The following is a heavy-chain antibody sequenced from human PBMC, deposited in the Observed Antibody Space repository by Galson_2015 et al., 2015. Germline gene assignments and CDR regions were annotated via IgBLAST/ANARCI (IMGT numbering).Heavy chain of an antibody. Sequence: SLRLSCAASGFTFSSYAMNWVRQAPGKGLEWVSAISGSGGSTYFADSVKGRFTISRDNSKDTLFLQMNSLRAEDTAVYYCAKVAVSGSYIVNLAFDMWGQGTMVTVSS. CDR2: ISGSGGST. D-gene: IGHD1-26*01. CDR1: GFTFSSYA. V-gene: IGHV3-23*01. CDR3: AKVAVSGSYIVNLAFDM. J-gene: IGHJ3*02.